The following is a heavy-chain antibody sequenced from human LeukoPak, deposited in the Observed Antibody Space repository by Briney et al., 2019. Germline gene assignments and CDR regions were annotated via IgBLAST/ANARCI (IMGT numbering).Heavy chain of an antibody. CDR1: GYTFTGYY. Sequence: GASVKVSCKASGYTFTGYYMHWVREAPGQGLEWMGWINPNSGGTNYAQKFQGRVTMTRNTSISTAYMELSRLRSDDTAVYYCARFPSPYYYVSGVDYWGQGTLVTVSS. J-gene: IGHJ4*02. V-gene: IGHV1-2*02. CDR2: INPNSGGT. D-gene: IGHD3-22*01. CDR3: ARFPSPYYYVSGVDY.